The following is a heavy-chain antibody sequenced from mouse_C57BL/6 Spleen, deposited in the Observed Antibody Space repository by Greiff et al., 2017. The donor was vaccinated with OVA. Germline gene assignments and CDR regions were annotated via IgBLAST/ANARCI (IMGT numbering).Heavy chain of an antibody. CDR2: INPNNGGT. Sequence: EVQLQQSGPELVKPGASVKISCKASGYTFTDYYMNWVKQSHGKSLEWIGDINPNNGGTSYNQKFKGKATLTVDKSSSTAYMELRSLTSEDSAVYYCARSSWDYAMDYWGQGTSVTVSS. V-gene: IGHV1-26*01. J-gene: IGHJ4*01. CDR1: GYTFTDYY. CDR3: ARSSWDYAMDY. D-gene: IGHD1-3*01.